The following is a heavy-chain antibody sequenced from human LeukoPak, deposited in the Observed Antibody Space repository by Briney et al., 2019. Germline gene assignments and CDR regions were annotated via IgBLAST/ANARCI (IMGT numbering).Heavy chain of an antibody. CDR3: ARVRLAYCSGGSCSRGGTPMDV. V-gene: IGHV3-21*01. CDR1: GFTFSSYS. D-gene: IGHD2-15*01. J-gene: IGHJ6*03. Sequence: GGCLRLSCAASGFTFSSYSMNWVRQARGKGREWGSSISSSRSYIYYADSVEGRFNICRDKAENSMYMEMNRQRGGDRGVYYCARVRLAYCSGGSCSRGGTPMDVWGKGTTVTISS. CDR2: ISSSRSYI.